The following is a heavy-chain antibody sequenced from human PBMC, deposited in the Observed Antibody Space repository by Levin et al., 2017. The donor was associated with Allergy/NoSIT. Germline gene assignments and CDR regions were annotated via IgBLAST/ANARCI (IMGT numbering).Heavy chain of an antibody. CDR3: ARHRYYYDSGGVDDAFEI. CDR1: GGSISSSSYY. V-gene: IGHV4-39*01. Sequence: SETLSLTCTVPGGSISSSSYYWGWIRQPPGKGLEWIGTIYHSGTTYFNPSLKSRVIISVDPSKNQITLKLSSLTAAETAVYYCARHRYYYDSGGVDDAFEIWGQGTMVTVSS. CDR2: IYHSGTT. D-gene: IGHD3-22*01. J-gene: IGHJ3*02.